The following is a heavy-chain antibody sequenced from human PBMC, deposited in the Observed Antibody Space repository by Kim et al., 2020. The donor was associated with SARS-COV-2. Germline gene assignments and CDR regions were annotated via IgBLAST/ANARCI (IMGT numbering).Heavy chain of an antibody. D-gene: IGHD5-12*01. J-gene: IGHJ4*02. CDR2: ITNRGDGT. CDR1: GFTFSTYV. Sequence: GGSLRLSCAASGFTFSTYVMNWVRQAPGKGLEWVSTITNRGDGTFYADSVKGRFTISRDNSKNTLYLQMNSLRAEDTAVYYCAKGKSGYDERGCLDYWGQGALVTVSS. CDR3: AKGKSGYDERGCLDY. V-gene: IGHV3-23*01.